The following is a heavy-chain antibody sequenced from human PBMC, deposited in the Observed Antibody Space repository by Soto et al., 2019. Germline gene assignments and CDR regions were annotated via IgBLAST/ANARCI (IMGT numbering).Heavy chain of an antibody. Sequence: SETLSLTFAVSGGSISSSNRWSWVRQPPGKGLEWIGEIYHSGSTNYNPSLKSRVTISVDKSKNQFSLKLSSVTAADTAVYYCARDRGGQLFRTREVWFDPWGQGTLVTVSS. J-gene: IGHJ5*02. CDR3: ARDRGGQLFRTREVWFDP. V-gene: IGHV4-4*02. CDR2: IYHSGST. D-gene: IGHD6-13*01. CDR1: GGSISSSNR.